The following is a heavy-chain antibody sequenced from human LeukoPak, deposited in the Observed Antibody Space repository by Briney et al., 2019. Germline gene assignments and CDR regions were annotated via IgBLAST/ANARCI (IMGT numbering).Heavy chain of an antibody. D-gene: IGHD3-22*01. CDR2: TTGSGGST. V-gene: IGHV3-23*01. J-gene: IGHJ1*01. CDR3: AIMHGYYDGSGYWVQ. Sequence: GGSLRLSCAASGFTFSNYAMTWVRQAQGKGLQWVSATTGSGGSTYYADSVEGRFTISRDNPRNTLYMQMNSLRDEDTAVYYCAIMHGYYDGSGYWVQWGQGTLVTVSS. CDR1: GFTFSNYA.